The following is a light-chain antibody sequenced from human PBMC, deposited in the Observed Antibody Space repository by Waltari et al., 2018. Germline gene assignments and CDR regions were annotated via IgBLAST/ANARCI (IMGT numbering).Light chain of an antibody. CDR1: QSVASN. Sequence: EVVMTQSPAILSVSPGERATLSCRASQSVASNLAWYQQKPGQAPRLLIYGASTRATGIPARFIGSGSGTEFTLTISSMRSEDFALYYCQQYNNWPPPTFGGGTKVEIK. CDR3: QQYNNWPPPT. V-gene: IGKV3-15*01. J-gene: IGKJ4*01. CDR2: GAS.